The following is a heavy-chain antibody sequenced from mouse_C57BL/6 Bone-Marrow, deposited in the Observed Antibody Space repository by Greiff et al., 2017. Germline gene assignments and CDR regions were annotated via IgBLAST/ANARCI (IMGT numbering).Heavy chain of an antibody. CDR1: GFNIKDDY. D-gene: IGHD1-1*01. J-gene: IGHJ2*01. CDR3: TLLYYYGSSYHDY. CDR2: IDPENGDT. V-gene: IGHV14-4*01. Sequence: EVQLQQSGAELVRPGASVKLSCTASGFNIKDDYMHWVKQRPEQGLEWIGWIDPENGDTEYASKFQGKATITADTSSNTAYLQLSSLTSEDTAVYYCTLLYYYGSSYHDYWGQGTTLTVSS.